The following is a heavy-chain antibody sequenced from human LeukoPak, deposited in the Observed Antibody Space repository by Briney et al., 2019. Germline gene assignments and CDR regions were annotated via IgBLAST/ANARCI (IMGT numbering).Heavy chain of an antibody. D-gene: IGHD5-18*01. CDR3: ARDRIQLWQTLDY. CDR1: GFTFSSYA. Sequence: GRSLRLSCAASGFTFSSYAMHWVRQAPGKGLEWVAVISYDGSNKYYADSVKGRFTISRDNSKNTLYLQMSSLRAEDTAVYYCARDRIQLWQTLDYWGQGTRVTVSS. J-gene: IGHJ4*02. V-gene: IGHV3-30*04. CDR2: ISYDGSNK.